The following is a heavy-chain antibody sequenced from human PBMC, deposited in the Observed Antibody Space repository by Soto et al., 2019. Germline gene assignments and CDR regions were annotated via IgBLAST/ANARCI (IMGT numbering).Heavy chain of an antibody. CDR1: GGSISSRSNY. V-gene: IGHV4-39*01. CDR2: IYYSGST. D-gene: IGHD3-22*01. Sequence: ATLSLTCTVSGGSISSRSNYCGRIRQPPGKGLEWIGSIYYSGSTYYNPSLKSRVTISVDTSKNQFSLKLSSVTAADTAVYYCARQKRQGYYDSSGYYYFDYWGQGTLVTVSS. CDR3: ARQKRQGYYDSSGYYYFDY. J-gene: IGHJ4*02.